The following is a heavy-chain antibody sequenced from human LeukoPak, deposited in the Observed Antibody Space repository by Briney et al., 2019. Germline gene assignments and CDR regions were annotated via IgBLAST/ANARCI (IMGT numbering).Heavy chain of an antibody. CDR2: ISSSSSTV. CDR1: GFTFSSYW. J-gene: IGHJ4*02. Sequence: PGGSLRLSCAASGFTFSSYWMNWVRQAPGKGLEWVSYISSSSSTVYYADSVKGRFTISRDNAKNSLYLQMNSLRDEDTAVYYCASRSSGWYLFDYWGQGTLVTVSS. D-gene: IGHD6-19*01. V-gene: IGHV3-48*02. CDR3: ASRSSGWYLFDY.